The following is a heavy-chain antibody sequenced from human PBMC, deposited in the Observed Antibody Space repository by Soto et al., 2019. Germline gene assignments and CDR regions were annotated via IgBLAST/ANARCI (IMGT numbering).Heavy chain of an antibody. D-gene: IGHD2-15*01. Sequence: KPPETLSLTCIVSGGSVYSNGHYWGWIRQPPGKGLEWIGSIDNNGVTNYNSSLKSRVTISRDTSKNQFSLRLTSVTAADTAVYYCGKILVGATGHTDADSWGPGTLVTVSS. V-gene: IGHV4-39*01. CDR1: GGSVYSNGHY. J-gene: IGHJ4*02. CDR3: GKILVGATGHTDADS. CDR2: IDNNGVT.